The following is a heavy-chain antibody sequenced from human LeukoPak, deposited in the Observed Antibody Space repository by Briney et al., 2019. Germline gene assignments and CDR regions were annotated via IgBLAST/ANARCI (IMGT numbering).Heavy chain of an antibody. CDR1: GFSFSSHA. Sequence: GGSLRLSCAASGFSFSSHAMHWVRQAPGKGLEWVADISYDGTRKYYADSVKDRLTISRDNSKNTLYLQMDSLRAEDTAIYYCAKINQNSVVVGAKGAFDIWGQGTVVTVSS. V-gene: IGHV3-30*04. CDR3: AKINQNSVVVGAKGAFDI. CDR2: ISYDGTRK. J-gene: IGHJ3*02. D-gene: IGHD2-15*01.